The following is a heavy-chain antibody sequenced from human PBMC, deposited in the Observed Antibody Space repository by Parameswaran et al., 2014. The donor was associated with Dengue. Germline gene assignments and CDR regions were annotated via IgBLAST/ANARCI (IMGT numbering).Heavy chain of an antibody. CDR3: TRGDYCSSTSCYSSTAIWFDP. D-gene: IGHD2-2*02. J-gene: IGHJ5*02. V-gene: IGHV4-59*13. CDR2: IYDSGST. Sequence: PGKGLEWIGYIYDSGSTKYNPSLKSRVTISVDTSKNQFSLKLSSVTAADTAVYYCTRGDYCSSTSCYSSTAIWFDPWGPGNPGHRLL.